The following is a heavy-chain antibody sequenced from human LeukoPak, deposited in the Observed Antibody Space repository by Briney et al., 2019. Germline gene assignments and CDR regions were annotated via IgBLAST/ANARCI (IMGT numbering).Heavy chain of an antibody. CDR1: GFTFNFYA. D-gene: IGHD6-13*01. V-gene: IGHV3-23*01. J-gene: IGHJ4*02. CDR3: ARQGYNSYWYLDS. Sequence: PGGSLRLSCAASGFTFNFYAMDWVRQAPGKGLEWVSGIGGSGAGTSYADSVKGRFTISRDNSKNTLYLQMTTLSGDDTAIYYCARQGYNSYWYLDSWGQGTLVTVSS. CDR2: IGGSGAGT.